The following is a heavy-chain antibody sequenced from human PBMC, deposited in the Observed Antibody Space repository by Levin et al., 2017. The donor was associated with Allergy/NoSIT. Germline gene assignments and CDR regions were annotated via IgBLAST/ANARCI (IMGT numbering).Heavy chain of an antibody. CDR1: GFTFSSYS. CDR3: ARSYDSSGYWYWAFDI. J-gene: IGHJ3*02. D-gene: IGHD3-22*01. V-gene: IGHV3-48*01. Sequence: GESLKISCAASGFTFSSYSMNWVRQAPGKGLEWVSYISSSSSTIYYADSVKGRFTISRDNAKNSLYLQMNSLRAEDTAVYYCARSYDSSGYWYWAFDIWGQGTMVTVSS. CDR2: ISSSSSTI.